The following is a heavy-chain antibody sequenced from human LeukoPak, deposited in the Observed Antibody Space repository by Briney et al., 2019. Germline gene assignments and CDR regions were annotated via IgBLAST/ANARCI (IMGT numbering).Heavy chain of an antibody. D-gene: IGHD3-16*01. CDR3: ARVNVCPRCHFDY. J-gene: IGHJ4*02. V-gene: IGHV3-74*01. Sequence: GGSLRLSCAASGFTFSSYWMHWVRQAPGKGLLWVSRIRPDGSSAINADSVKGRFTISRDNAKNTLYLQMNSLRAEDTAVYYCARVNVCPRCHFDYWGQGTLVTVSS. CDR2: IRPDGSSA. CDR1: GFTFSSYW.